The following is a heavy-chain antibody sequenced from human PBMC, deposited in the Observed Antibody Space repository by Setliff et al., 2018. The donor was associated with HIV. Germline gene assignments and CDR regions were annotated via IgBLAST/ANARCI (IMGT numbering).Heavy chain of an antibody. D-gene: IGHD7-27*01. CDR2: ISPYDLSE. J-gene: IGHJ4*02. CDR1: GYTFIDYF. V-gene: IGHV1-2*02. CDR3: ARQFSNSFDS. Sequence: GASVKVSCKASGYTFIDYFIHWVRQAPGQGPEWMGWISPYDLSERTSQGFRGRVTMTTDTSINAAYLDLSGLTSDDTAFYYCARQFSNSFDSWGQGTLVTVSS.